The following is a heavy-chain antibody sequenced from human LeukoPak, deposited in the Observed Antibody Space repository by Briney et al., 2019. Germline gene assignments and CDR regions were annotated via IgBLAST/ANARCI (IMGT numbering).Heavy chain of an antibody. CDR3: ASSIAARFDY. V-gene: IGHV3-30-3*01. CDR1: GFTFSSYA. CDR2: ISYDGSNK. Sequence: PGGSLRLSCAASGFTFSSYAMHWVRQAPGKGLEWVAVISYDGSNKYYADSVKSRFTISRDNSKNTLYLQMNSLRAEDTAVYYCASSIAARFDYWGQGTLVTVSS. J-gene: IGHJ4*02. D-gene: IGHD6-6*01.